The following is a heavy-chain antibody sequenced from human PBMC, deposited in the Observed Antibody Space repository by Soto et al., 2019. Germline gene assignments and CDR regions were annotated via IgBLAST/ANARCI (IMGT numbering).Heavy chain of an antibody. V-gene: IGHV4-61*08. Sequence: PSETLSLTCAVSGGSISSGGYSWSWIRQPPGKGLEWIGYIYYSGSTNYNPSLKSRVTISVDTSKNQFSLKLSSVTAADTAVYYCARRWGPTFDFWGQGTLVTVSS. CDR3: ARRWGPTFDF. D-gene: IGHD1-26*01. CDR2: IYYSGST. CDR1: GGSISSGGYS. J-gene: IGHJ4*02.